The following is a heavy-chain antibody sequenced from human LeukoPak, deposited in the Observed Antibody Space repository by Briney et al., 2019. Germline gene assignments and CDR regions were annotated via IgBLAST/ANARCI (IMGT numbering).Heavy chain of an antibody. V-gene: IGHV3-53*01. Sequence: PGGSLRLSCAASGLTVSSNYLSWVRQAPGKGLEWVSAIYSGGNTYYADSVKGRFTISRDNSKNTLYLQMNSLRAEDTAVYYCAKVWWLPDYWGQGTLVTVSS. CDR3: AKVWWLPDY. CDR1: GLTVSSNY. D-gene: IGHD5-12*01. J-gene: IGHJ4*02. CDR2: IYSGGNT.